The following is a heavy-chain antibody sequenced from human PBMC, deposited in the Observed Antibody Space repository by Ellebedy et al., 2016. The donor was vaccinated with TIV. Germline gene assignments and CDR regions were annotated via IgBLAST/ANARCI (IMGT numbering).Heavy chain of an antibody. CDR2: INPDGSKK. Sequence: GESLKISCAASGFTFSHYWMNWVRQAPGKGLEWVAFINPDGSKKYYVDSVKGRFTISRDNAKNTLYLQMNSLRAEDTAVYYCARGGLTAASDYWGQGTLVTVSS. V-gene: IGHV3-7*01. CDR1: GFTFSHYW. J-gene: IGHJ4*02. D-gene: IGHD2-2*01. CDR3: ARGGLTAASDY.